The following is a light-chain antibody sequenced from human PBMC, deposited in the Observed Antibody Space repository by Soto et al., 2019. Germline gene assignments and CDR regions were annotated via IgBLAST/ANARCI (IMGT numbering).Light chain of an antibody. CDR2: DAS. CDR1: QSVSSY. J-gene: IGKJ2*01. Sequence: EIVLTQSPATLSLSPGERATLSCRASQSVSSYLAWYQQNPGQAPRLLIYDASNRATGIPARFSGSGSGTDFTLTISSLEPEDFAVYYCQQRSNWPPLYTFGQGSKVDIK. V-gene: IGKV3-11*01. CDR3: QQRSNWPPLYT.